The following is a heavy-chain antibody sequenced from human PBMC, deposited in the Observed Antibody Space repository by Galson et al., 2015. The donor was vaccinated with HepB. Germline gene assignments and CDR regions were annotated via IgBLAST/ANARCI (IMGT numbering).Heavy chain of an antibody. CDR3: ARDGGSGSYYPENAFDI. Sequence: SLRLSCAASGFTFSSYGMHWVRQAPGKGLEWVAVIWYDGSNKYYADSVKGRFTISRDNSKNTLYLQMNSLRAEDTAVYYCARDGGSGSYYPENAFDIWGQGTMVTVSS. CDR1: GFTFSSYG. D-gene: IGHD3-10*01. CDR2: IWYDGSNK. J-gene: IGHJ3*02. V-gene: IGHV3-33*01.